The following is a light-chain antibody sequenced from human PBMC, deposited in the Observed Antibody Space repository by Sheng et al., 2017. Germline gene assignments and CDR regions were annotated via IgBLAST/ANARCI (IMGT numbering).Light chain of an antibody. CDR1: GSNIGSNY. CDR2: YND. CDR3: ATWDDRMSAYV. Sequence: QSVLTQPPSASGTPGQRVTISCSGSGSNIGSNYVYWYQQLPGTAPKLLIYYNDQRPSGVPDRFSGSKSGTSASLAISGLRSEDEADYYCATWDDRMSAYVFGTGTKVTVL. V-gene: IGLV1-47*02. J-gene: IGLJ1*01.